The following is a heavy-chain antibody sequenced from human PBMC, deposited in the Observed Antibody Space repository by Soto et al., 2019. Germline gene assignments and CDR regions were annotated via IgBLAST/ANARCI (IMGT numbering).Heavy chain of an antibody. J-gene: IGHJ4*02. Sequence: SLRLSCAASGFTFSSNAISWVRQAPGKGLEWVADIRGSGGSTHYADSVKGRFTISRDDSKNTLSLQMDSLRAEDTAIYYCAKTRISMIVVVFDHWGQGTPVTVSS. CDR3: AKTRISMIVVVFDH. CDR2: IRGSGGST. D-gene: IGHD3-22*01. V-gene: IGHV3-23*01. CDR1: GFTFSSNA.